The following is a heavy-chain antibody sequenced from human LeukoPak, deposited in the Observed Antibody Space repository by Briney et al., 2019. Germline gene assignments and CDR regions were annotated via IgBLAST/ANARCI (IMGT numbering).Heavy chain of an antibody. Sequence: GSSVKVSCKASGGTLSSYAISWVRQAPGQGLEWMGGIIPIFGTANYAQKFQGRVTITADESTSTACMELSSLRSEDTAVYYCARDTYDSSGYYFSHYYYGMDVWGQGTTVTVSS. J-gene: IGHJ6*02. CDR3: ARDTYDSSGYYFSHYYYGMDV. CDR2: IIPIFGTA. CDR1: GGTLSSYA. D-gene: IGHD3-22*01. V-gene: IGHV1-69*01.